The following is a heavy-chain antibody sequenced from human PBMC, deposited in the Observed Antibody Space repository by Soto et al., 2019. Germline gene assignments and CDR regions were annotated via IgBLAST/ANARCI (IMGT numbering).Heavy chain of an antibody. Sequence: GASVKVSCKASGYTFTSYGISWVRQAPGQGLEWTGWISAYNGNTNYAQKLQGRVTMTTDTSTSTAYMELRSLRSDDTAVYYCAREPKPRAARPASGYYYYGMDVWGQGTTVTVSS. CDR3: AREPKPRAARPASGYYYYGMDV. V-gene: IGHV1-18*01. J-gene: IGHJ6*02. CDR1: GYTFTSYG. D-gene: IGHD6-6*01. CDR2: ISAYNGNT.